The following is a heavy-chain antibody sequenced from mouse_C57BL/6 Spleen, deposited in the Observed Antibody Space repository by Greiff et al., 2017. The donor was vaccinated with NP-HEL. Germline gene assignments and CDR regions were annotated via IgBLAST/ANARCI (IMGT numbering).Heavy chain of an antibody. Sequence: VKLMESGPGLVQPSQSLSITCTVSGFSLTSYGVHWVRQSPGKGLEWLGVIWSGGSTDYNAAFISRLSISKDNSKSQVFFKMNSLQADDTAIYYCARERESDGYSWFAYWGQGTLVTVSA. J-gene: IGHJ3*01. CDR3: ARERESDGYSWFAY. CDR1: GFSLTSYG. D-gene: IGHD2-3*01. V-gene: IGHV2-2*01. CDR2: IWSGGST.